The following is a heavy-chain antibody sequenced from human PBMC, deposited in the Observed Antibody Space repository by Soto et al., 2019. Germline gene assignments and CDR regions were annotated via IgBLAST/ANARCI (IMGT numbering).Heavy chain of an antibody. J-gene: IGHJ3*02. V-gene: IGHV1-69*13. CDR3: ATEYYYYDSSGYPEGAFDI. CDR2: IIPIFGTA. CDR1: GGTFSSYA. D-gene: IGHD3-22*01. Sequence: SVKVSCKASGGTFSSYAISWVRQAPGQGLEWMGGIIPIFGTANYAQKFQGRVMITADESTSTAYMELSSLRSEDTAVYYCATEYYYYDSSGYPEGAFDIWGQGTMVTVSS.